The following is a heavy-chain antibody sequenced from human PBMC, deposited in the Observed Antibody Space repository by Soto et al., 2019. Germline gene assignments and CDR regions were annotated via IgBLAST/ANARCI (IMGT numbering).Heavy chain of an antibody. J-gene: IGHJ4*02. CDR2: INAGSGKA. D-gene: IGHD2-2*03. V-gene: IGHV1-3*01. CDR1: GYTFTGFP. Sequence: QIQLVQSGAEVKKPGASVKVSCKASGYTFTGFPIHWVRQAPGQGLEWMGWINAGSGKAESAQKFQGRVTINRDTSASTVYMELNSLRPEDTAVYYCARVEIVGFDYWGQGTLVTVSS. CDR3: ARVEIVGFDY.